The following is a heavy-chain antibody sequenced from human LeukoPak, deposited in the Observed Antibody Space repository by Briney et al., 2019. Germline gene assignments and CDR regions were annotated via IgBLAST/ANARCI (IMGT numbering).Heavy chain of an antibody. V-gene: IGHV1-8*01. CDR2: MNPNSGNT. CDR3: ARLRGWGTMIVVAPFDP. J-gene: IGHJ5*02. CDR1: GYTFTSYD. D-gene: IGHD3-22*01. Sequence: ASVKVSCKASGYTFTSYDINWVRQATGQGLEWMGWMNPNSGNTGYAQKFQGRVIMTRNTSISTAYMELSSLRSEDTAVYYCARLRGWGTMIVVAPFDPWGQGTLVTVSS.